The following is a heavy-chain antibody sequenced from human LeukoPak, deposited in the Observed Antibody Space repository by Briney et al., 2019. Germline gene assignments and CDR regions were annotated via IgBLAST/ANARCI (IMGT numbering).Heavy chain of an antibody. CDR1: GFTFSTYT. CDR2: ISSSSSYI. Sequence: GGSLRLSCAASGFTFSTYTMNWVRQAPGKGLEWVSSISSSSSYIYYADSVKGRFTISRDNAKNSLYLQTNSLRAEDTAVYYCARDRELQGYWGQGTLVTVSS. CDR3: ARDRELQGY. J-gene: IGHJ4*02. D-gene: IGHD1-26*01. V-gene: IGHV3-21*01.